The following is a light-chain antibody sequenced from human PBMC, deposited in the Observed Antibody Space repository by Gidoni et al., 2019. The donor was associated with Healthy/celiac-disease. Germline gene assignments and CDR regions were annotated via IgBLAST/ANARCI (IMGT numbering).Light chain of an antibody. CDR2: EVS. Sequence: QSALTQPASVSGSPGQSITISCTGTSSDVGGYNYVPWYQQHPGKAPKLMIYEVSTRPSGVSNRFSGSKSGNTASLTISGLQAEDEADYYCSSYTSSSTLYVFGTGTKVTVL. V-gene: IGLV2-14*01. CDR1: SSDVGGYNY. J-gene: IGLJ1*01. CDR3: SSYTSSSTLYV.